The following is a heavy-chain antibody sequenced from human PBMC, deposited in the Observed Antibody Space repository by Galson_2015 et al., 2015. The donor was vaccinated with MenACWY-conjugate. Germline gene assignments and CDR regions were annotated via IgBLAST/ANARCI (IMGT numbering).Heavy chain of an antibody. CDR1: GLTFRTHS. J-gene: IGHJ3*02. D-gene: IGHD1-26*01. CDR3: AKSIVVSQGAFDI. V-gene: IGHV3-21*01. CDR2: ISGDSIYI. Sequence: SLRLSCAASGLTFRTHSMNWVRQAPGRGLEWVSSISGDSIYIFYADSVKGRFTISRDNAKNSLYLQMNSLRTEDTAVYYCAKSIVVSQGAFDIWGQGTMVTVSS.